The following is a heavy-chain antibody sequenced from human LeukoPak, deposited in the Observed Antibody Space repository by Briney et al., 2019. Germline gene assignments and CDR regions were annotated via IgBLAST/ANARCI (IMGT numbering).Heavy chain of an antibody. CDR2: ISSSSYI. Sequence: SGGSLRLSCGASGFTFSAYSLNGVRQAPGKGLEWVSSISSSSYIYYADSVKGRFTISRDNAKNSLYLQMNSLRAEDTAVYYCARETSWYGIDYWGQGTLVTVSS. CDR3: ARETSWYGIDY. J-gene: IGHJ4*02. D-gene: IGHD6-13*01. V-gene: IGHV3-21*01. CDR1: GFTFSAYS.